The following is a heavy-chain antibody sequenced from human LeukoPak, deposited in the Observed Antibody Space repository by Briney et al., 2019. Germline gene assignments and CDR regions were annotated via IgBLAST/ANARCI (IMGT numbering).Heavy chain of an antibody. Sequence: PGGSLRLSCAASGFTFNSYYMNWVRQAPGKGPVWVSRINRDGSDTIYADSVKGRFTISRDNAKNTLFLQMNSLRAEDTAVYYCAREDFGVDYWGQGTLVTVSS. CDR2: INRDGSDT. V-gene: IGHV3-74*01. J-gene: IGHJ4*02. CDR3: AREDFGVDY. D-gene: IGHD3-10*01. CDR1: GFTFNSYY.